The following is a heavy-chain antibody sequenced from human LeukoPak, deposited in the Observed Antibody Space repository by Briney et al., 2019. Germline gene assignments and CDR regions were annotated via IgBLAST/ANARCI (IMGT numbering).Heavy chain of an antibody. V-gene: IGHV3-48*04. Sequence: GGSLRLSCAASGFTFSSYATSWVRQAPGKGLEWVSYISSSGSTIYYADSVKGRFTISRDNAKNSLYLQMDNLRAEDTGVYYCARDFYDGFALDYWGQGTLVTVSS. CDR3: ARDFYDGFALDY. D-gene: IGHD2/OR15-2a*01. J-gene: IGHJ4*02. CDR2: ISSSGSTI. CDR1: GFTFSSYA.